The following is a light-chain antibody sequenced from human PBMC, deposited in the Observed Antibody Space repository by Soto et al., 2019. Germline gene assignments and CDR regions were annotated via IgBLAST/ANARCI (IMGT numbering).Light chain of an antibody. CDR3: QQYNSYSWT. CDR2: KAS. V-gene: IGKV1-5*03. J-gene: IGKJ1*01. Sequence: DIQMTQSPSTLSASVGDRVTITSRPSQSISSWLAWYQQKPGKAPNLLIYKASNLESGVPSRFSGSGSGTEFTLTISSLQPDDFATYYCQQYNSYSWTFGQGTKVEIK. CDR1: QSISSW.